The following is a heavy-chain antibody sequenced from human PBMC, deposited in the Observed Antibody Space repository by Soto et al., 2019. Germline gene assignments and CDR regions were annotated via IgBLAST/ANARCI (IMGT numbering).Heavy chain of an antibody. CDR2: TYYRSKWYN. Sequence: SPTLSLTCAISGDSVSSNSAAWNWIRQSPSRGLEWLGRTYYRSKWYNDYAVSVKSRITINPDTYKNQFSLQLNSVTPEDTAVYSCARALISPGIAAPGSFDPWRPGLLVTVCS. V-gene: IGHV6-1*01. CDR3: ARALISPGIAAPGSFDP. CDR1: GDSVSSNSAA. D-gene: IGHD6-13*01. J-gene: IGHJ5*02.